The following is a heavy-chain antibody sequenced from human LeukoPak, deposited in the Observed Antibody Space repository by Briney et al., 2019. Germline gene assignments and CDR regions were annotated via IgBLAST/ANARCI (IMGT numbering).Heavy chain of an antibody. V-gene: IGHV1-46*01. Sequence: ASVKVSCKASGYNFISYYMHWVRQAPGQGLEWMGIINPSGGSTSYAQKFQDRVTMTRDTSTSTVYMKLSSLKSEDTVVYYCAREDVVLVDAVRYYYYGMDVWGQGTTVTVSS. CDR2: INPSGGST. CDR1: GYNFISYY. D-gene: IGHD2-8*01. J-gene: IGHJ6*02. CDR3: AREDVVLVDAVRYYYYGMDV.